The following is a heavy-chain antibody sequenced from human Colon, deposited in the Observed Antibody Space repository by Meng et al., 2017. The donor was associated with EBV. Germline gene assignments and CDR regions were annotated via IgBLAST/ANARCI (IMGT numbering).Heavy chain of an antibody. Sequence: QVRREEAGPGLVEPSGTLSLACAVSGASISSNNWWSWVSQPPGKGLEWIGEIYHGGNTNYNPSLKSRVTISVDRSNDQFSLSLSSVTAADTAVYYCARGNAYNAPSFDYWGQGTLVTVSS. V-gene: IGHV4-4*02. CDR2: IYHGGNT. J-gene: IGHJ4*02. CDR1: GASISSNNW. D-gene: IGHD5-24*01. CDR3: ARGNAYNAPSFDY.